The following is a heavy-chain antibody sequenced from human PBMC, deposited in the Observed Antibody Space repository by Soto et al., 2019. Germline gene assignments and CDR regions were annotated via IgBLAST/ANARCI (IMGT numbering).Heavy chain of an antibody. Sequence: ASETLSLTCTVSGGSISNYYWSWIRQPPGKRLEWIGYIYYIGSTNYNPSLRSRVTISVDTSKNQFSLNLSSVTAADTAVYFCARGVRSVTYSDSWGQGTLVTVSS. V-gene: IGHV4-59*01. J-gene: IGHJ4*02. CDR2: IYYIGST. CDR1: GGSISNYY. CDR3: ARGVRSVTYSDS. D-gene: IGHD4-17*01.